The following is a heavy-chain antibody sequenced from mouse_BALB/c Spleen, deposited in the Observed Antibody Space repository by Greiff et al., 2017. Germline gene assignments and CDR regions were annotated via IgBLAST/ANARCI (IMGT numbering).Heavy chain of an antibody. Sequence: EVQVVESGGGLVKPGGSLKLSCAASGFAFSSYDMSWVRQTPEKRLEWVAYISSGGGSTYYPDTVKGRFTISRDNAKNTLYLQMSSLKSEDTAMYYCARQDGYYLAWFAYWGQGTLVTVSA. D-gene: IGHD2-3*01. J-gene: IGHJ3*01. CDR3: ARQDGYYLAWFAY. V-gene: IGHV5-12-1*01. CDR1: GFAFSSYD. CDR2: ISSGGGST.